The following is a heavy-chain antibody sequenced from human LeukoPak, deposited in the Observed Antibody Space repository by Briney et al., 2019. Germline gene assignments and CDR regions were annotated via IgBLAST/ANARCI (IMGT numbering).Heavy chain of an antibody. CDR3: AKSQRNDQQVVQRIDY. D-gene: IGHD2-2*01. CDR2: ISGSGDTT. J-gene: IGHJ4*02. V-gene: IGHV3-23*01. CDR1: RFTFITDA. Sequence: PPGGSLRLSCTASRFTFITDAMSWVRQAPGKGLEWVSSISGSGDTTYYTRSSKVRFTISRDNSKNAMYLQMSSLRAEDTAVYYCAKSQRNDQQVVQRIDYWGQGTLVTVSS.